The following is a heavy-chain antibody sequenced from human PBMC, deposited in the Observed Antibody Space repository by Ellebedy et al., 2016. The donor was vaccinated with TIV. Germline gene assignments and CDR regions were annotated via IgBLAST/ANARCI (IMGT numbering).Heavy chain of an antibody. CDR1: GFTVSSHY. V-gene: IGHV3-66*01. CDR3: AEMGVRVPDAFDI. CDR2: FFSGGNT. J-gene: IGHJ3*02. D-gene: IGHD5-24*01. Sequence: GESLKISCAASGFTVSSHYMSWVRQAPGKGLEWVSVFFSGGNTYYADSVKGRFIISSDNSENTLYLHMNSLRGEDTAVYYCAEMGVRVPDAFDIWGQGTMVTVSS.